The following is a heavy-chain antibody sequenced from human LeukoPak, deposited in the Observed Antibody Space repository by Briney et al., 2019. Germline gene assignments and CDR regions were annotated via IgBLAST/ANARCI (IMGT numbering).Heavy chain of an antibody. Sequence: GESLKISSKGSGYSFTSYWIGWVRQMPGKGLEWMGIIYPGDSDTRYSPSFQGQVTISADRSLSTAYLQWSSLKASDTAMYYCARRTTAMLYFDYWGHGTLVTVSS. J-gene: IGHJ4*01. V-gene: IGHV5-51*01. CDR1: GYSFTSYW. CDR2: IYPGDSDT. D-gene: IGHD5-18*01. CDR3: ARRTTAMLYFDY.